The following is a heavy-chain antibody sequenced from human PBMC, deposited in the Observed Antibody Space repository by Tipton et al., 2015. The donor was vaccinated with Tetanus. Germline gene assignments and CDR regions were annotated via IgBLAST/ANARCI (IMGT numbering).Heavy chain of an antibody. V-gene: IGHV1-8*01. CDR2: MNPNSGNT. D-gene: IGHD1-1*01. CDR1: GYTFTSYD. CDR3: AGANTGDRYYYYGMDV. J-gene: IGHJ6*02. Sequence: QLVQSGAEVKKPGASVKVSCKASGYTFTSYDINWVRQATGQGLEWMGWMNPNSGNTGYAQKFQGRVTMTRNTSISTAYMELSSLRSEDTAVYYCAGANTGDRYYYYGMDVWGQGTTVTVSS.